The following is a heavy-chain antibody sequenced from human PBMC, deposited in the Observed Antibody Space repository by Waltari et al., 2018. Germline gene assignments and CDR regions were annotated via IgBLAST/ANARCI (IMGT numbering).Heavy chain of an antibody. CDR3: ARVFDSSQYYYGSDY. J-gene: IGHJ4*02. CDR1: GYTFSNYG. D-gene: IGHD3-22*01. V-gene: IGHV1-18*01. Sequence: QVQLVQSGTEVKKPGASVKVSCKASGYTFSNYGVSWVRQAPGQGLEWVGWAAPYKWKTHSARKLQGRVTRTTYTSTTTAYLELRSLTSDDTAVYYCARVFDSSQYYYGSDYWGQGTLVTVSS. CDR2: AAPYKWKT.